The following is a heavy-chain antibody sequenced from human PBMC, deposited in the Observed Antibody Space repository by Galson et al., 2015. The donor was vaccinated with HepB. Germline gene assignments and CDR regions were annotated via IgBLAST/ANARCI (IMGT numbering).Heavy chain of an antibody. J-gene: IGHJ4*02. CDR3: ARISVYAIRGYFDY. Sequence: SVKVSCKASGYTFTSYAMHWVRQAPGQRLEWMGWINAGNGNTKYSQKFQGRVTMTRNTSISTAYMELSSLRSEDTAVYYCARISVYAIRGYFDYWGQGTLVTVSS. CDR2: INAGNGNT. CDR1: GYTFTSYA. D-gene: IGHD2-8*01. V-gene: IGHV1-3*01.